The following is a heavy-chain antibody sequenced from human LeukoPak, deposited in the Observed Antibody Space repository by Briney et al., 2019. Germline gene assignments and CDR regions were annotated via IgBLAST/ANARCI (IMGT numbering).Heavy chain of an antibody. J-gene: IGHJ3*02. D-gene: IGHD1-26*01. CDR1: GFTFSSYS. V-gene: IGHV3-21*01. Sequence: PGGSLRLSCAASGFTFSSYSMNWVRQAPGKGLEWVSSITSNSSYIYYADSVKGRFTISRDNAKNSLYLQMNSLRAEDTAVYYCARCYSGSYFGAFDIWGQGTMVTVSS. CDR3: ARCYSGSYFGAFDI. CDR2: ITSNSSYI.